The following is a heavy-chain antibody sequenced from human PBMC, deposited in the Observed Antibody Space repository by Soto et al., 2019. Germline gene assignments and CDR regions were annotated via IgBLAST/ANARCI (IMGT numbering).Heavy chain of an antibody. CDR1: GGSSSEWK. CDR2: ISYSGST. Sequence: VSGGSSSEWKGIWIRRPPGKGMEWIGYISYSGSTNYNPSLKSRVTISVDTSKNQFSLNLRSMSPADTAVYYCARVGGLAARTFDYWGPGTLVTV. J-gene: IGHJ4*02. V-gene: IGHV4-59*01. CDR3: ARVGGLAARTFDY. D-gene: IGHD6-6*01.